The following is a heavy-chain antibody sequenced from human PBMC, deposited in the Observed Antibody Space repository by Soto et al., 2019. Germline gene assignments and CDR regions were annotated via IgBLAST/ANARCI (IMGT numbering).Heavy chain of an antibody. J-gene: IGHJ6*03. Sequence: KSSETLSLTCAVYGGSFSGYYWSWIRQPPGKGLEWIGEINHSGSTNYNPSLKSRVTISVDTSKNQFSLKLSSVTAADTAVYYCARKTKLVVPAAIRGYYYYYYMDVWGKGTTVTVSS. D-gene: IGHD2-2*01. CDR3: ARKTKLVVPAAIRGYYYYYYMDV. CDR2: INHSGST. CDR1: GGSFSGYY. V-gene: IGHV4-34*01.